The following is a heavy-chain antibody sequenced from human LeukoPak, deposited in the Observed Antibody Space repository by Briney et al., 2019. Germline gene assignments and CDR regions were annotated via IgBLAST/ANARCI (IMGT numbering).Heavy chain of an antibody. Sequence: PGGSLRLSSAASGFTFSSYAMSWVRQAPGKGLEWVSAISGSGGSTYYADSVKGRFTISRDNSKNTLYLQMNSLRAEDTAVYYCAKDRLDSSGYYPAFDYWGQGTLVTVSS. CDR1: GFTFSSYA. CDR2: ISGSGGST. D-gene: IGHD3-22*01. V-gene: IGHV3-23*01. J-gene: IGHJ4*02. CDR3: AKDRLDSSGYYPAFDY.